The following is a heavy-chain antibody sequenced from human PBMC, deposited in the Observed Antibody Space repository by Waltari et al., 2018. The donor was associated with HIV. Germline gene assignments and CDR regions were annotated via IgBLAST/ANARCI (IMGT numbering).Heavy chain of an antibody. CDR2: IYYSGST. CDR3: ARRVSGYPSGY. CDR1: GGSISSSSYY. V-gene: IGHV4-39*01. J-gene: IGHJ4*02. Sequence: QLQLQESGTGLVKPSETLSLTCTVSGGSISSSSYYWGWIRQPPGKGLEWIGSIYYSGSTYYNPARKSRVTISVDTSKNQFSLKLGSVTDADTAVYYCARRVSGYPSGYWGQGTLVTVSS. D-gene: IGHD3-22*01.